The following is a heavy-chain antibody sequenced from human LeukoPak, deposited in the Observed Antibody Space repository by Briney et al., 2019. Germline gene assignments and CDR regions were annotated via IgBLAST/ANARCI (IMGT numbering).Heavy chain of an antibody. J-gene: IGHJ6*02. CDR1: GGSISSYY. V-gene: IGHV4-59*01. D-gene: IGHD6-13*01. Sequence: PSETLSLTCTVSGGSISSYYWSWIRQPPGKGLEWIGYIYYSGSTNYNPSLKSRVTISVDTSKNQFSLKLSSVTAADTAVYYCARVYSSSWSHYYYYGMDVWGQGTTVTVSS. CDR2: IYYSGST. CDR3: ARVYSSSWSHYYYYGMDV.